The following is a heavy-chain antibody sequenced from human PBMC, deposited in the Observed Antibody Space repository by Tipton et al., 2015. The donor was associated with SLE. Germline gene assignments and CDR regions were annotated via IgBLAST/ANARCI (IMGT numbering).Heavy chain of an antibody. CDR3: ATFRDMVQGVIGTFNI. J-gene: IGHJ3*02. Sequence: TLSLTCTVSGDSINGYYWSWIRQSAGKGLEWIGSFYHSGGTYYNPSLNSRVTISVDTSKNQFSLILKSVTAADTAVYYCATFRDMVQGVIGTFNIWGQGTMVTVSS. V-gene: IGHV4-38-2*02. CDR2: FYHSGGT. CDR1: GDSINGYY. D-gene: IGHD3-10*01.